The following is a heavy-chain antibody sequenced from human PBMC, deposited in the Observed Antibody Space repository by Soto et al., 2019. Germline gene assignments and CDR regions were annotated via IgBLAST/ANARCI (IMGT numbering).Heavy chain of an antibody. Sequence: QPGGSLRLSCTASGFTFNGYGMHWVRQTPGKGLEWVAVIWNDGSNKYYADSVKGRFTISRDNSENTLYLQMQSLRAEDTAVYYCARGAGYTYGYFDFWGQGTMVTVSS. V-gene: IGHV3-33*01. CDR3: ARGAGYTYGYFDF. CDR2: IWNDGSNK. CDR1: GFTFNGYG. D-gene: IGHD5-18*01. J-gene: IGHJ4*02.